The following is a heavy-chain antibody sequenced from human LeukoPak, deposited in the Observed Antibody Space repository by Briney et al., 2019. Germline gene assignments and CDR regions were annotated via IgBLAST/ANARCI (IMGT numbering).Heavy chain of an antibody. D-gene: IGHD3-3*01. CDR3: ARVKPSDVLRFLEWLFGPTAFDY. CDR1: GFTFSSYA. J-gene: IGHJ4*02. V-gene: IGHV3-30-3*01. Sequence: PGGSLRLSCAASGFTFSSYAMHWVRQAPGKGLEWVAVISYDGSNKYYADSVKGRFTISRDNSKNTLYLQMNSLRAEDTAVYYCARVKPSDVLRFLEWLFGPTAFDYWGQGTLVTVSS. CDR2: ISYDGSNK.